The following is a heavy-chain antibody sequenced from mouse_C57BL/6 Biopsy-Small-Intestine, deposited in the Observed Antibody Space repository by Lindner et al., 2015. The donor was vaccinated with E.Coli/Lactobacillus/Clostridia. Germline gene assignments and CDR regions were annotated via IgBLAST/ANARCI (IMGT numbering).Heavy chain of an antibody. D-gene: IGHD2-3*01. CDR1: GFTFSDYG. CDR3: AMIYDGYVSPWFAY. CDR2: ISSGSSTI. J-gene: IGHJ3*01. V-gene: IGHV5-17*01. Sequence: VQLQESGGGLVKPGGSLKLSCAASGFTFSDYGMHWVRQAPEKGLEWVAYISSGSSTIYYADTVKGRFTISRDNAKNTLFLQMTSLRSEDTAMCYCAMIYDGYVSPWFAYWGQGTLVTVSA.